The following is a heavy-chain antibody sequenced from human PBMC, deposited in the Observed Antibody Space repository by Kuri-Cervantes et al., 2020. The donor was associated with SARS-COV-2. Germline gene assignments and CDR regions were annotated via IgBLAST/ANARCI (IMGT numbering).Heavy chain of an antibody. CDR1: GFTFSSYA. CDR2: ISGSGGST. J-gene: IGHJ6*03. D-gene: IGHD6-13*01. V-gene: IGHV3-23*01. Sequence: GESLKISCAASGFTFSSYAMSWVRQAPGKGLEWVSAISGSGGSTYYADSVKGRFTISRDNAKNSLYLQMNSLRAEDTAVYYCARGGYSSSSWNYYYYMDVWGKGTTVTVSS. CDR3: ARGGYSSSSWNYYYYMDV.